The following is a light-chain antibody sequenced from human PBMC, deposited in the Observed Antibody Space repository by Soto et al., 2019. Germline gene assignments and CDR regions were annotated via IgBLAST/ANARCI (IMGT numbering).Light chain of an antibody. CDR1: QSISTY. V-gene: IGKV1-39*01. CDR2: AAS. J-gene: IGKJ1*01. Sequence: DIQMTQSPYSLSASVGDRVTITCRASQSISTYLNWYQQKAGLAPKLLIYAASSLQSGVPSRFSGSGSGTDFTLTISSLQPEDFATYYSQQTYSTPPTFGQGTKVDIK. CDR3: QQTYSTPPT.